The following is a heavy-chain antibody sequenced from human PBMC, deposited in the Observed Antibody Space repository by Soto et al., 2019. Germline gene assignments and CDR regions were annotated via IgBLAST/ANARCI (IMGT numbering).Heavy chain of an antibody. CDR3: ARGGAYCSSTSCYDSRAFDI. D-gene: IGHD2-2*01. V-gene: IGHV4-34*01. CDR1: GGSFSGYY. J-gene: IGHJ3*02. Sequence: QVQLQQWGAGLLKPSETLSLTCAVYGGSFSGYYWSWIRQPPGKGLEWIGEINHSGSTNYNPSLKIRVTISVDTSKNQFSRKLSSVTAADTAVYYCARGGAYCSSTSCYDSRAFDIWGQGTMVTVSS. CDR2: INHSGST.